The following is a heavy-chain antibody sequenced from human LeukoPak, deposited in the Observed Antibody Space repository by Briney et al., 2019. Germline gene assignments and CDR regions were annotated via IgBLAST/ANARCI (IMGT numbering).Heavy chain of an antibody. Sequence: PVWSVRLSCAASGFTFSSYGMHWVRQAPGKGLEWVAFIRYDGSNKYYADSVKGRFTISRDNSKNTLYLQMNSLRAEDTAVYYCAKERDTAMVTIDYWGQGTLVTVSS. D-gene: IGHD5-18*01. CDR1: GFTFSSYG. J-gene: IGHJ4*02. CDR3: AKERDTAMVTIDY. CDR2: IRYDGSNK. V-gene: IGHV3-30*02.